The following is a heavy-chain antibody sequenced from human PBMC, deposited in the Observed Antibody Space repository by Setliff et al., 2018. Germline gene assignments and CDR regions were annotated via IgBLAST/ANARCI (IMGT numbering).Heavy chain of an antibody. D-gene: IGHD2-15*01. CDR2: IKHDGSEK. V-gene: IGHV3-7*01. J-gene: IGHJ4*02. CDR1: GFTFSTYW. CDR3: ARDHIYGGGSWYDYFDS. Sequence: GGSLRLSCTSSGFTFSTYWMSWVRQAPGKGLEWVANIKHDGSEKNYVDSVKGRFTISRDNAENSLYLQMNSLRAEDTAVYYCARDHIYGGGSWYDYFDSWGQGTLVTVSS.